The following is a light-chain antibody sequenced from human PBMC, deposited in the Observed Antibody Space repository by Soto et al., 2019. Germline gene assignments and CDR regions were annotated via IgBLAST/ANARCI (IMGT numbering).Light chain of an antibody. V-gene: IGLV1-51*01. Sequence: QSVLTQPPSVSAAPGQKVTISCSGSSSNIGNNYVSWYQQLPGTAPKLLIYDSNKRPSGIPDRFSGSKSGTSATLGITGLQTGDEADYYCGKWDSSLSAVVFGGGTKVTVL. CDR1: SSNIGNNY. CDR3: GKWDSSLSAVV. CDR2: DSN. J-gene: IGLJ2*01.